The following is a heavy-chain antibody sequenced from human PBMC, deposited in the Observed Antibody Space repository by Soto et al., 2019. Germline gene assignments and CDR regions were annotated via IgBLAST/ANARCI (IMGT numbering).Heavy chain of an antibody. Sequence: SETLSFTCAVYGGSFSGYYWSWIRQPPGKGLEWIGEINHSGSTNYNPSLKSRVTISVDTSKNQFSLKLSSVTAADTAVYYCARVPLITIFGVVIRQQFDYWGQGTLVTVS. CDR3: ARVPLITIFGVVIRQQFDY. D-gene: IGHD3-3*01. V-gene: IGHV4-34*01. CDR2: INHSGST. CDR1: GGSFSGYY. J-gene: IGHJ4*02.